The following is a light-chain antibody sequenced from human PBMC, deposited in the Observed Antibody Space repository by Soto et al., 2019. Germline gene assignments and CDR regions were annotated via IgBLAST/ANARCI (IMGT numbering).Light chain of an antibody. J-gene: IGKJ2*01. CDR3: LQRSQWPPT. CDR2: DAS. V-gene: IGKV3-11*01. Sequence: EIVLTQSPATLSLSPGERATLFCRASQSISSSLAWYQHKSGQAPRLLIYDASNRATGIPARFSGGGSGADFTLTIISLEPEDFAVYYCLQRSQWPPTFGQGTKMEIK. CDR1: QSISSS.